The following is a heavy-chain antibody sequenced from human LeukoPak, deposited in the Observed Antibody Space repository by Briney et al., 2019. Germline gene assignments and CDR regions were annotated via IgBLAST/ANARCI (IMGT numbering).Heavy chain of an antibody. J-gene: IGHJ3*02. Sequence: SETLSLTCTVSGVSISNYYWNWIRQPPGKGLEWIGYFHYTGGSTYNPSVRSRVTMLVDTSKNQFSLRLTSVPAADTAVYYCVRWGGEGVNAFDIWGQGTVVTVSS. V-gene: IGHV4-59*01. D-gene: IGHD3-16*01. CDR3: VRWGGEGVNAFDI. CDR1: GVSISNYY. CDR2: FHYTGGS.